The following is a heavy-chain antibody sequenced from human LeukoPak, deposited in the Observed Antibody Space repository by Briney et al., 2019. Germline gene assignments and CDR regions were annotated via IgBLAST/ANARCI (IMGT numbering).Heavy chain of an antibody. CDR2: INAGNGYT. CDR3: ARDRVVAVATTLFDY. J-gene: IGHJ4*02. CDR1: GYSFTSYG. V-gene: IGHV1-3*01. Sequence: GASVKVSCKASGYSFTSYGMHWVRQVPGQRLEWMGWINAGNGYTRYSQKFQGRVTITRDTSASTAYMELSSLTSEDTAVYYCARDRVVAVATTLFDYWGQGTLVTVSS. D-gene: IGHD2-15*01.